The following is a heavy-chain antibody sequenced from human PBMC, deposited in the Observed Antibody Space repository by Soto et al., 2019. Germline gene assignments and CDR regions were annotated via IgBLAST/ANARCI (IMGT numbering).Heavy chain of an antibody. CDR1: GYTFTVYY. CDR2: INPNSGGT. J-gene: IGHJ4*02. Sequence: ASVKLSCKASGYTFTVYYMHWVLQAPGQGLEWMGWINPNSGGTNYAQKFQGWVTMTRDTSISTAYMELSRLRSDDTAVYDGASGNSRSWADVWVQETLVRVSS. CDR3: ASGNSRSWADV. D-gene: IGHD6-13*01. V-gene: IGHV1-2*04.